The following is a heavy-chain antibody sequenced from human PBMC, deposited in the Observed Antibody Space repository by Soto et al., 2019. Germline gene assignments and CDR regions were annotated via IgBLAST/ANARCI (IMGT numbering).Heavy chain of an antibody. V-gene: IGHV4-34*01. J-gene: IGHJ4*02. Sequence: SETLSLTCAVYGGSFSGYYWSWIRQPPNMGLEWIGEINHSGGTNHNPSLKSRVTMSVDTSKNQFSLKLSSVTAADTAVYYCARGPPLGYWGQGTLVTVSS. CDR1: GGSFSGYY. CDR3: ARGPPLGY. CDR2: INHSGGT.